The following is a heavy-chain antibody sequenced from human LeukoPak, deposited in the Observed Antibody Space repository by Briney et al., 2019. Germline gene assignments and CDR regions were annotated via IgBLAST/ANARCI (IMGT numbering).Heavy chain of an antibody. V-gene: IGHV1-69*06. CDR1: GGTFSSYA. CDR2: IIPIFGTA. Sequence: SVKVSCKASGGTFSSYAISWVRQAPGQGLEWMGGIIPIFGTANCAQKFQGRVTITADKSTSTAYMELSSLRSEDTAVYYCASATLRCSGGSCYEMDVWGKGTTVTVSS. D-gene: IGHD2-15*01. J-gene: IGHJ6*04. CDR3: ASATLRCSGGSCYEMDV.